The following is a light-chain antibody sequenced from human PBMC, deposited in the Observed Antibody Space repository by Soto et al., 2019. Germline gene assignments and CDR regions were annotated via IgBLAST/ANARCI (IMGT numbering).Light chain of an antibody. CDR1: QSVSSY. J-gene: IGKJ4*01. Sequence: EIVLTQSPATLSLSPGERATLSCRASQSVSSYLAWYQQKPGQAPRLLIYDASNRATGILARFSGSGSGTDFTLTISRLEPEDFAVYDCQQRSNWPLIVGGGTKVEIK. CDR2: DAS. V-gene: IGKV3-11*01. CDR3: QQRSNWPLI.